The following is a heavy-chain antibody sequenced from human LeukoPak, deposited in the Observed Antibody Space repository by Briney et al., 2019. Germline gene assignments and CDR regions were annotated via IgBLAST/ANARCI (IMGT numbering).Heavy chain of an antibody. J-gene: IGHJ2*01. CDR2: IFYSGST. CDR1: GGSISSSSYY. CDR3: ARPATVTTSFWYFDL. D-gene: IGHD4-17*01. V-gene: IGHV4-39*01. Sequence: PSETLSLICTVSGGSISSSSYYWGWIRQPAGKGLEWIGSIFYSGSTYYNPSLKSRVTISLDTSKNQFSLKLSSVTAADTAVYYCARPATVTTSFWYFDLWGRGTLVTVSS.